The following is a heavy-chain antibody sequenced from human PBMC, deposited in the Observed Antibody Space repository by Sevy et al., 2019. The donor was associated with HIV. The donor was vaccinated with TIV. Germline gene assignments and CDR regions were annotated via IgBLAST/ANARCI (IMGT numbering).Heavy chain of an antibody. CDR2: ISYDGSNK. V-gene: IGHV3-30*04. CDR1: GFTFSSYA. D-gene: IGHD3-16*01. CDR3: ARDLGATRYGMDV. J-gene: IGHJ6*02. Sequence: GGSLRLSCAASGFTFSSYAMHWVRQAPGKGLEWVAVISYDGSNKYYADSVKGRFTISRDNSKNTLYLQMNSLRAEDTAGYYCARDLGATRYGMDVWGQGTTVTVSS.